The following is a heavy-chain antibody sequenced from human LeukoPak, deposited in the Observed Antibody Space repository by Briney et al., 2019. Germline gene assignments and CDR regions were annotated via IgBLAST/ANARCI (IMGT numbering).Heavy chain of an antibody. CDR2: IYSGGST. J-gene: IGHJ4*02. CDR1: GFTVSSNY. CDR3: ARDPGYSSSWYYFDY. D-gene: IGHD6-13*01. Sequence: GGSLRLSCAASGFTVSSNYMSWVRQAPGKGLEWVSVIYSGGSTYYADSVKGRFSISRDNSKNTLYLQMNSLRAEDTAVYYCARDPGYSSSWYYFDYWGQGTLVTVSS. V-gene: IGHV3-53*01.